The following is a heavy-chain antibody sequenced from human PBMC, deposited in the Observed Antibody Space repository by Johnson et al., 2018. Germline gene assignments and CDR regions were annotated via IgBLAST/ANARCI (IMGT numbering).Heavy chain of an antibody. CDR1: GFTFSDFW. V-gene: IGHV3-7*01. J-gene: IGHJ4*02. CDR3: ARMGRLDS. D-gene: IGHD1-26*01. Sequence: VQLVESGGGLVQPGGSLRLSCAVSGFTFSDFWMSWVRQAPGKGLEWFAKIKPDGSEGYYVDSVKGRFTISRDNARNSLYLQMNNMRAEDTAVYYCARMGRLDSWGQGTLVTVSS. CDR2: IKPDGSEG.